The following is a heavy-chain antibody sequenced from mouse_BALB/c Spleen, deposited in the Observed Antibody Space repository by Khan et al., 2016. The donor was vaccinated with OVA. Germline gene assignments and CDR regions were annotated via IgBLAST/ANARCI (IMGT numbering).Heavy chain of an antibody. CDR1: GYTFTSYW. D-gene: IGHD1-1*01. CDR3: VRGGITTVYFDY. Sequence: QVQLQQSGAELARPGASVKLSCKASGYTFTSYWMQWVKQRPGQGLEWIGAIYPGDGNTRYNQKFKGKATLTADKSSSTAYMQLSSLASEDSAVYFCVRGGITTVYFDYWGQGTTLTVSS. J-gene: IGHJ2*01. V-gene: IGHV1-87*01. CDR2: IYPGDGNT.